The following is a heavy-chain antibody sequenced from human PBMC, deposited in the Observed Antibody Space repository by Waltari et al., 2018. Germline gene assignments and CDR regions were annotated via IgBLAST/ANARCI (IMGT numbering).Heavy chain of an antibody. Sequence: QVQLQQWGAGLLKPSETLSLTCAVSGGSFSGYYWGWRRQPTGKGLEWIGELNHSGSTNYNPSLKSRVTISVDTSKNQFSLKLSSLTAADTAVYYCARVPDCSGGSCYYVPFDYWGQGTLVTFSS. J-gene: IGHJ4*02. CDR2: LNHSGST. CDR1: GGSFSGYY. CDR3: ARVPDCSGGSCYYVPFDY. V-gene: IGHV4-34*01. D-gene: IGHD2-15*01.